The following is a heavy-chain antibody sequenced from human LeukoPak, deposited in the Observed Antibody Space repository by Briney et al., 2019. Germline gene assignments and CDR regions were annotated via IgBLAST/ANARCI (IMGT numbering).Heavy chain of an antibody. D-gene: IGHD3-10*01. J-gene: IGHJ4*02. CDR3: ARDAGNYDSGTSRFDY. CDR1: GLSFSKAW. V-gene: IGHV3-15*01. CDR2: IKSKSDDGTA. Sequence: GGSLRLSCAASGLSFSKAWMSWVRQAPGKGLEWVGRIKSKSDDGTAVYTAPVKGRFTISRDDSKDTLYLQMNSLRAEDTALYYCARDAGNYDSGTSRFDYWGQGTLVTLSS.